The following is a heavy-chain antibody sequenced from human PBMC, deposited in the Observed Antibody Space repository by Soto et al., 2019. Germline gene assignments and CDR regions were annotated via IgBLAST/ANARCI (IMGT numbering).Heavy chain of an antibody. Sequence: VQLVETGGGVVQPGRSLRLSCAASGFTFSSYGMHWVRQAPGKGLEWMAVIWYDGNSKDYGDSVRGRFTVSRDNSMNTLYLQMDSLRAEDTAVYYCARDSSSGEGFDFWGQGTLVTVSS. CDR1: GFTFSSYG. V-gene: IGHV3-33*01. CDR3: ARDSSSGEGFDF. CDR2: IWYDGNSK. J-gene: IGHJ4*02. D-gene: IGHD7-27*01.